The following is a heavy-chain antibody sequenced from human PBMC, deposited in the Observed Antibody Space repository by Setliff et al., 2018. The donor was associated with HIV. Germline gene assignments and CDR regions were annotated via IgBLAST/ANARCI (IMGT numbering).Heavy chain of an antibody. CDR1: GFTLNELS. CDR3: AREIEQWLVDY. Sequence: GASVKVSCKISGFTLNELSIQWVRQAPAKGLEWMGGFDPEAGEIIYAQKSQGRVTMTTDTSTSTAYMELRRLRSDDTAVYYCAREIEQWLVDYWGQGTLVTVSS. D-gene: IGHD6-19*01. CDR2: FDPEAGEI. V-gene: IGHV1-24*01. J-gene: IGHJ4*02.